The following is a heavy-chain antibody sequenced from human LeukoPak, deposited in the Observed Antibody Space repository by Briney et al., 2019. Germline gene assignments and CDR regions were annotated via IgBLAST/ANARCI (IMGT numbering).Heavy chain of an antibody. J-gene: IGHJ3*02. CDR3: AKLAPRAELLGKHDAFDI. V-gene: IGHV3-30*02. CDR2: IRYDGSNK. Sequence: GGSLLLSCAASGFSFSSYGMHWGRQAPGKGLEGVAFIRYDGSNKYYADSVKGRFTISRDNSKNTLYLQMNSLRAEDTAVYYCAKLAPRAELLGKHDAFDIWGQGTMVTVSS. D-gene: IGHD1-26*01. CDR1: GFSFSSYG.